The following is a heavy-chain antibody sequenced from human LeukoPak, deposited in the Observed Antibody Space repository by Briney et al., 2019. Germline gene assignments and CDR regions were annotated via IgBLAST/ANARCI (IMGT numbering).Heavy chain of an antibody. D-gene: IGHD2-21*01. CDR2: ISSSSSYI. CDR3: AREVDCGGDCSDY. V-gene: IGHV3-21*01. J-gene: IGHJ4*02. CDR1: GFTFSSYS. Sequence: GGSLRLSCAASGFTFSSYSMNWVRQAPGKGLEWVSSISSSSSYIYYADSVKGRFTISRDNAKNSLYLQMNSLRAEDTAVYYCAREVDCGGDCSDYWGQGTLVTASS.